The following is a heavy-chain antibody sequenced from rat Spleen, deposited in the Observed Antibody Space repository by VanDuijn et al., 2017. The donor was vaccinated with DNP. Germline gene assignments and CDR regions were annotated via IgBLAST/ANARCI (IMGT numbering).Heavy chain of an antibody. V-gene: IGHV5S13*01. CDR1: GFTFSDYD. CDR3: TKRWYGSFDY. Sequence: EVQLVESGGGLVQPGRSLKLSCVASGFTFSDYDMAWVRQAPTKGLEWVAAIRSTGVVTYYRDSVKGRFTVSRDNGKNILYLQMDSLRSEDTATYYCTKRWYGSFDYWGQGVMVTISP. D-gene: IGHD1-11*01. CDR2: IRSTGVVT. J-gene: IGHJ2*01.